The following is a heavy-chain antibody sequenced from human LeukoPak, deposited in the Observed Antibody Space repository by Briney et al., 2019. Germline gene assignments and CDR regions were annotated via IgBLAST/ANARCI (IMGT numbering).Heavy chain of an antibody. CDR3: ARDLGGSMSAYYFDY. J-gene: IGHJ4*02. D-gene: IGHD3-3*01. Sequence: SVKVSCKASGGTFSSYAISWVRHAPGQGLEWMGRIIPIFGTANYAQKFQGRVTITTDESTSTAYMELSSLRSEDTAVYYCARDLGGSMSAYYFDYWGQGTLVTVSS. V-gene: IGHV1-69*05. CDR1: GGTFSSYA. CDR2: IIPIFGTA.